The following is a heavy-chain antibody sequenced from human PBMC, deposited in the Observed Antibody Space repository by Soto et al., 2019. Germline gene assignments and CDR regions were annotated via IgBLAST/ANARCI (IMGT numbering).Heavy chain of an antibody. J-gene: IGHJ6*01. CDR3: AAQGGMIVGPNGMDV. CDR2: IVVGSGNT. Sequence: ASVKVSCKASGLTFTSSAVQWVRQARGQLLEWIGWIVVGSGNTNYAQKFQERVTITRDMSTSAAYMELSSLRSEDTAVYYCAAQGGMIVGPNGMDVWGQGTTVTVSS. D-gene: IGHD3-22*01. CDR1: GLTFTSSA. V-gene: IGHV1-58*01.